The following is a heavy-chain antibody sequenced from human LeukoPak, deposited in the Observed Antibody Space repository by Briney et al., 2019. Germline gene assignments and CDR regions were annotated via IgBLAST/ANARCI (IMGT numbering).Heavy chain of an antibody. D-gene: IGHD3-10*01. J-gene: IGHJ4*02. CDR3: ARDPRTGSPDYFDY. CDR1: GFTFNNYP. CDR2: IGYDGRFK. V-gene: IGHV3-30*04. Sequence: GGSLRLSCATSGFTFNNYPMHWVRQAPGKGLEWVAVIGYDGRFKFHSGSVKGRFTISRDDSKNTLYLQMNSLRPEDTAVYYCARDPRTGSPDYFDYWGQGTLVTVST.